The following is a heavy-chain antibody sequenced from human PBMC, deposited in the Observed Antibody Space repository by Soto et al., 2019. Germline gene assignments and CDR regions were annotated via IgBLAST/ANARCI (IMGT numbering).Heavy chain of an antibody. J-gene: IGHJ4*02. V-gene: IGHV3-23*01. D-gene: IGHD3-3*01. CDR1: GFTFSSYA. Sequence: PGGSMRLSCAASGFTFSSYAMSWVRQAPGKGLEWVSAISGSGGSTYYADSVKGRFTISRDNSKNTLYLQMNSLRAEDTAVYYCAKSFLKPRVFDYWGQGTLVTVSS. CDR3: AKSFLKPRVFDY. CDR2: ISGSGGST.